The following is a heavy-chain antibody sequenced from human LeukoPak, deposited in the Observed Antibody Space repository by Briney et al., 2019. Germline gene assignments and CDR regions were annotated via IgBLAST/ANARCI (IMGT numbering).Heavy chain of an antibody. J-gene: IGHJ4*02. CDR1: GASIRSYY. D-gene: IGHD2-2*01. CDR3: ARHSLKYELLSHFDF. Sequence: PSETLSLTCTVSGASIRSYYWSWIRQPPGKGPEWIGYVYYTGSTNYNSPLKSRVTISVDTSKNQFSLKLSSVTAADTAVYYCARHSLKYELLSHFDFWGQGTLVAVSS. CDR2: VYYTGST. V-gene: IGHV4-59*08.